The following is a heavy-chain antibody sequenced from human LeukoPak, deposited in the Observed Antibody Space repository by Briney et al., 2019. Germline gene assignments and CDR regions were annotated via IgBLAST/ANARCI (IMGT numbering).Heavy chain of an antibody. CDR1: GFTFSNYN. Sequence: GGSLRLSCAASGFTFSNYNMNWVRHPPGKGLQWVSYISSSSNIIYYADSVKGRFTISRDNAKNSLFLQMNSLRAEDTAVYYCARDFAREFTIDYWGQGTLVTVSP. CDR3: ARDFAREFTIDY. CDR2: ISSSSNII. D-gene: IGHD3-10*01. J-gene: IGHJ4*02. V-gene: IGHV3-48*01.